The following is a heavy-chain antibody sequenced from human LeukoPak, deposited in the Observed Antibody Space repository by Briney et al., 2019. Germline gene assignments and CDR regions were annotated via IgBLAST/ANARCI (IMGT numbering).Heavy chain of an antibody. CDR2: INHSGST. D-gene: IGHD2-2*01. V-gene: IGHV4-34*01. Sequence: SETLSLTCAVDGGCFSGYYWSWIRQPPGKGLEWIGEINHSGSTNYNPSLKSRVTISVDTSKNQFSLRLSSVTAADTAVYYCAAGGCSSTSCLSYFDSWGQGTLVTVSS. CDR1: GGCFSGYY. J-gene: IGHJ4*02. CDR3: AAGGCSSTSCLSYFDS.